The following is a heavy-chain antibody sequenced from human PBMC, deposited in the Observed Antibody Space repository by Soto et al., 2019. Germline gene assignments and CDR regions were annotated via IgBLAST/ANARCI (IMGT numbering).Heavy chain of an antibody. CDR3: GRGGGYYDFWSGYYTPYYYGMDV. V-gene: IGHV4-39*01. J-gene: IGHJ6*02. CDR2: IYYSGST. CDR1: GGSISSSSYY. Sequence: PSETLSLTCTVSGGSISSSSYYWGWIRHPPGKGLEWIGSIYYSGSTYYNPSLKSRVTISVDTSKNQFSLKLSPVTAADTAVYYCGRGGGYYDFWSGYYTPYYYGMDVWGQGTTVTVSS. D-gene: IGHD3-3*01.